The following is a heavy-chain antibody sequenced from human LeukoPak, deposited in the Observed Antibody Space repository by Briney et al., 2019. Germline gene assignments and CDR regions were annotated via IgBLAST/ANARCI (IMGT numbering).Heavy chain of an antibody. CDR2: ISYDGSNK. V-gene: IGHV3-30*04. Sequence: GGSLRLSCAASGFTFSSYAMHWVRQAPGKGLEWVAVISYDGSNKYYADSVKGRFTISRDNSKNTLYLQMNSLRAEDTAVYYCARVPFRDGYYRGDYWGQGTLVTVSS. D-gene: IGHD3-3*01. CDR3: ARVPFRDGYYRGDY. J-gene: IGHJ4*02. CDR1: GFTFSSYA.